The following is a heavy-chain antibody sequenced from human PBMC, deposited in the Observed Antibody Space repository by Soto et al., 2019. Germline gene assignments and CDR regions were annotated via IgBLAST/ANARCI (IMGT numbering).Heavy chain of an antibody. D-gene: IGHD5-12*01. CDR2: IFSGGST. CDR3: AREGSYSAYNFAHGIQLWSFDF. V-gene: IGHV4-4*07. J-gene: IGHJ4*02. CDR1: GGSINTFY. Sequence: SETLCLTCTVSGGSINTFYWSWVRQPAGKGLEWIGRIFSGGSTSFNPSLESRVAMSVDTSKNHFSLNLSSVTAADMAVYYCAREGSYSAYNFAHGIQLWSFDFWGQGALVTVSS.